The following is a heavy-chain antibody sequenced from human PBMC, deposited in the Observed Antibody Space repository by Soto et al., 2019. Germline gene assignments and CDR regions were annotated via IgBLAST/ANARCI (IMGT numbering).Heavy chain of an antibody. J-gene: IGHJ4*02. CDR3: ARDRVVVTAICDY. CDR1: GFTFSSYW. D-gene: IGHD2-21*02. V-gene: IGHV3-74*01. CDR2: INSDGSST. Sequence: GGSLRLSCASSGFTFSSYWMHWVRQAPGKGLVWVSRINSDGSSTSYADSVKGRFTISRDSAKNTLYLQMNSLRAEDTAVYYCARDRVVVTAICDYWGQGTLVTVSS.